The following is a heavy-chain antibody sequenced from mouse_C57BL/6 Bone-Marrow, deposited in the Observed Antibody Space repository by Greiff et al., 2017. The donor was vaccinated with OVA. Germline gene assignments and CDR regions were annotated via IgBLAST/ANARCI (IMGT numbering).Heavy chain of an antibody. J-gene: IGHJ4*01. CDR2: IDPENGDT. V-gene: IGHV14-4*01. D-gene: IGHD1-1*01. CDR1: GFNIKDDY. CDR3: TKHYGSSPYYYAMDY. Sequence: EVQLQQSGAELVRPGASVKLSCTASGFNIKDDYMHWVKQRPEKGLEWIGWIDPENGDTEYASKFQGKATITADTSSNTASLQRSSLTSEDTAVYYCTKHYGSSPYYYAMDYWGQGTSVTVSS.